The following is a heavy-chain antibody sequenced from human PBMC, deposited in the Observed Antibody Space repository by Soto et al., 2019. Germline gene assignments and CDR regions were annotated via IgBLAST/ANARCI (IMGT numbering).Heavy chain of an antibody. CDR1: GCTFTSYD. CDR3: ARAVMRYFLWFDP. D-gene: IGHD3-9*01. Sequence: ASVKVSCKASGCTFTSYDINWVRQATGQGLEWMGWMNPNSGNTGYAQKFQGRVTMTRNTSISTAYMELSSLRSEDTAVYYCARAVMRYFLWFDPWGQGTLVTVSS. CDR2: MNPNSGNT. J-gene: IGHJ5*02. V-gene: IGHV1-8*01.